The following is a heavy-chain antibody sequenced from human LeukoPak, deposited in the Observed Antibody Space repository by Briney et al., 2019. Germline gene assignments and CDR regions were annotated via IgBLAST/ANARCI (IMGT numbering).Heavy chain of an antibody. CDR1: GYTFTTSD. J-gene: IGHJ3*02. CDR3: ARGGSRGFDI. D-gene: IGHD3-10*01. V-gene: IGHV1-8*01. Sequence: ASVKVSCKASGYTFTTSDINWVRQATGQGLQWMGWMNPNSGNTFYAQKFQGRVTMTRNTSINTAYMELSSLRSEDTAVYYCARGGSRGFDIWGQGTMVTVSS. CDR2: MNPNSGNT.